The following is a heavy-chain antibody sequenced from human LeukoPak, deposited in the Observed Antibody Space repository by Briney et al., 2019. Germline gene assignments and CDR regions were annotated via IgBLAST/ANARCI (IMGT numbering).Heavy chain of an antibody. CDR3: ASWGGSYYHHLEHYYYYYYMDV. J-gene: IGHJ6*03. V-gene: IGHV1-2*02. D-gene: IGHD1-26*01. CDR2: INPNSGGT. CDR1: GYTFTGYY. Sequence: ASVKVSCKASGYTFTGYYMHWVRQAPGQGLEWMGWINPNSGGTNYAQKFQGRVTMTRDTSISTAYMELSRLRSDDTAVYYCASWGGSYYHHLEHYYYYYYMDVWGKGTTVTISS.